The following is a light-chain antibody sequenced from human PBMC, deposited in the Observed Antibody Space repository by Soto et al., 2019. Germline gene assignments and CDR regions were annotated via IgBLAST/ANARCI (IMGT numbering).Light chain of an antibody. CDR1: QNISSW. CDR2: QTS. Sequence: DIQRTQSPCTLSAXVXVXXAXXXRASQNISSWLAWYQQKPGKAPNLLIYQTSNLESGVPSRFSGRGSGTEFTLTITSLQPDDFATYYCQQYKRYSKTFGQGTKVDIK. J-gene: IGKJ1*01. V-gene: IGKV1-5*03. CDR3: QQYKRYSKT.